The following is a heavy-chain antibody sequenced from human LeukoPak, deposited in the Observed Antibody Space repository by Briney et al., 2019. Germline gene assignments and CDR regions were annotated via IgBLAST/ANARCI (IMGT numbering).Heavy chain of an antibody. CDR2: IHYSGST. CDR3: ARGGYSSSWFDY. J-gene: IGHJ4*02. V-gene: IGHV4-59*12. CDR1: VGSINTYY. Sequence: SETLSLTCIFSVGSINTYYWSWIRQPPGKGLEWIGYIHYSGSTNYNPSLKSRVTISVDKSENQFSLKLSSVTAADTAVYYCARGGYSSSWFDYWGQGTLVTVSS. D-gene: IGHD6-13*01.